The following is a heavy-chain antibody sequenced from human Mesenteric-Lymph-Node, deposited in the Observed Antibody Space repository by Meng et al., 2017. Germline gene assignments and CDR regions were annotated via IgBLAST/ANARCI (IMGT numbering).Heavy chain of an antibody. V-gene: IGHV1-3*01. Sequence: ASVKVSCKASGYTFTSYAMHWVRQAPGQRLEWMGWINAGNGNTKYSQKFQGRVTITRDTSAGTAYMELSSLRSEDTAVYYCAREDSGAMATYYYYGMDVWGQGTTVTVSS. CDR1: GYTFTSYA. D-gene: IGHD5-18*01. CDR2: INAGNGNT. CDR3: AREDSGAMATYYYYGMDV. J-gene: IGHJ6*02.